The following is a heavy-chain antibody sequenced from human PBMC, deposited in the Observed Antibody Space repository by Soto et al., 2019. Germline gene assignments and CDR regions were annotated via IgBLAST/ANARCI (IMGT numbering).Heavy chain of an antibody. Sequence: GGSLRLSCAASGFTFSSYAMSWVRQAPGKGLEWVSAISGSGGSTYYADSVKGRFTISRDNSKNTLYLQMNSLRAEDTAVYYCATQSDYGDEYLQRQIDYWGQGTLVTVFS. V-gene: IGHV3-23*01. CDR2: ISGSGGST. J-gene: IGHJ4*02. CDR3: ATQSDYGDEYLQRQIDY. D-gene: IGHD4-17*01. CDR1: GFTFSSYA.